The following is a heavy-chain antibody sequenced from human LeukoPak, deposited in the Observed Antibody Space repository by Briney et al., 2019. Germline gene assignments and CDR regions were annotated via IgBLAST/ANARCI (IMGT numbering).Heavy chain of an antibody. Sequence: PGGSLRLSCAASGFTFSSYAMSWVRQAPGKGLEWVSAISGSGGSTYYADPVKGRFTISRDNSKNTLYLQMNSLRAEDTAVYYCAKGLAAAGTFDYWGQGTLVTVSS. J-gene: IGHJ4*02. CDR2: ISGSGGST. CDR3: AKGLAAAGTFDY. V-gene: IGHV3-23*01. CDR1: GFTFSSYA. D-gene: IGHD6-13*01.